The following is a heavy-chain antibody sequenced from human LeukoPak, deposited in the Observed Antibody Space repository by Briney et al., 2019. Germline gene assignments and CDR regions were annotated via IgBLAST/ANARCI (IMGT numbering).Heavy chain of an antibody. J-gene: IGHJ6*04. D-gene: IGHD3-10*02. CDR1: GFTFDDHG. CDR3: AELGITMIGGV. CDR2: IKWDGGRT. Sequence: GGSLRLSCAASGFTFDDHGMSWVRQAPGKGLEWVSGIKWDGGRTGYADSVKGRFTISRDNAKNSLYLQMNSLRAEDTAVYYCAELGITMIGGVWGKGTTVTISS. V-gene: IGHV3-20*04.